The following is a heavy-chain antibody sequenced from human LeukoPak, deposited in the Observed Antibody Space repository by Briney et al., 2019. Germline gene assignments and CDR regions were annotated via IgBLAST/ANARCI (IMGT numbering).Heavy chain of an antibody. D-gene: IGHD3-3*01. V-gene: IGHV4-34*01. Sequence: SETLSLTCAVFGGSFSGYYWSCIRQPPGKGLEWIGEINHSGSTNYNPSLKSRATISVDTSKNQFSLKLSSVTAADTSVYYCARGRITISWGQGTLVTVSS. CDR3: ARGRITIS. CDR1: GGSFSGYY. CDR2: INHSGST. J-gene: IGHJ5*02.